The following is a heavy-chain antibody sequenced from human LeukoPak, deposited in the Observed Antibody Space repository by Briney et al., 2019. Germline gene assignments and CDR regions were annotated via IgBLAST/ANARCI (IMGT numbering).Heavy chain of an antibody. D-gene: IGHD5-18*01. V-gene: IGHV3-7*01. CDR2: IKQDGSEK. J-gene: IGHJ6*02. CDR3: ARGPVFHSYGFHYYYYGMDV. CDR1: GFTFSSYW. Sequence: GGSLRLSCAASGFTFSSYWMSWVRQAPGKGLEWVANIKQDGSEKYYVDSVKGQFTISRDNAENSLYLQMNSLRGEDTAVYYCARGPVFHSYGFHYYYYGMDVWGQGTTVTVSS.